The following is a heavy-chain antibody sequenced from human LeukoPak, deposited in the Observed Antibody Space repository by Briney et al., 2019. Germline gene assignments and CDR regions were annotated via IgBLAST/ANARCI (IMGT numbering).Heavy chain of an antibody. D-gene: IGHD5-12*01. V-gene: IGHV5-51*01. CDR1: GYTFTSYW. CDR2: IYPGDSDT. J-gene: IGHJ4*02. CDR3: ARQLYGGYDVFDY. Sequence: GESLKISCKGSGYTFTSYWIAWVRQMPGKGLEWMGIIYPGDSDTRYSPSFQGQVTNSADKSIDTAYLQWSSLKASDTAMYYCARQLYGGYDVFDYWGQGTLVTVSS.